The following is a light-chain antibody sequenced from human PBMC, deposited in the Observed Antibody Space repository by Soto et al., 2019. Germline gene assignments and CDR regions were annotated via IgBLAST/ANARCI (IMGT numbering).Light chain of an antibody. CDR1: SSNIGGNP. J-gene: IGLJ1*01. CDR2: DDN. V-gene: IGLV1-51*01. Sequence: QSVLTQPPSVSVAPGQKVTISCSGSSSNIGGNPVSWYQQLPGTAPKLLIYDDNKRPSGIPDRFSGSKSGTSATLGITGFQTGDEADYYCGSWDSSLSAYVFGTGTKVTVL. CDR3: GSWDSSLSAYV.